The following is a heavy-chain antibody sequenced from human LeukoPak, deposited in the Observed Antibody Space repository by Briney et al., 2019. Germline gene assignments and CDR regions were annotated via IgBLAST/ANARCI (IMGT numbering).Heavy chain of an antibody. CDR2: ISTSGSTI. D-gene: IGHD2-15*01. CDR1: GFTLSSYD. V-gene: IGHV3-48*03. CDR3: ARRYCSGASCYHIDY. J-gene: IGHJ4*02. Sequence: PGGSLRLSCAASGFTLSSYDMKWVRQAPGKGLEWVSYISTSGSTIYYADSVKGRFTISRDNAKNSLFLQMNSLRAEDTAVYYCARRYCSGASCYHIDYWGQGTLVTVSS.